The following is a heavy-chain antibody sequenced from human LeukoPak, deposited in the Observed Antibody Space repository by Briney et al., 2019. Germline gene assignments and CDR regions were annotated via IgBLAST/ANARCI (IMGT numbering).Heavy chain of an antibody. D-gene: IGHD6-13*01. V-gene: IGHV1-18*03. CDR3: ARDISSSWYYFDY. Sequence: ASVKVSCKASGYTFTDSGISWVRQAPGQGLEWMGWISAYNGNTNYAQKLQGRVTMTTDTSTSTAYMELRSLRSEDMAVYYCARDISSSWYYFDYWGQGTLVTVSS. CDR1: GYTFTDSG. J-gene: IGHJ4*02. CDR2: ISAYNGNT.